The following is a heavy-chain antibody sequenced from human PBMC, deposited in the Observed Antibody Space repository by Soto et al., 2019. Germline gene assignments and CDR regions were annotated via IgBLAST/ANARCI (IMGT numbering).Heavy chain of an antibody. CDR2: VSYDGSKK. D-gene: IGHD2-2*01. CDR3: AKDSGQVPAYLDY. V-gene: IGHV3-30*18. CDR1: GFTFRNYD. J-gene: IGHJ4*02. Sequence: QVQLVESGGRVAQPGRSLTLSCEVSGFTFRNYDMHWVRQAPGKGLEWVTVVSYDGSKKYYAESVKGRFTVSRDNSRKTLSLHMNSLRGEDRAVYYCAKDSGQVPAYLDYWGQGTLVTVSS.